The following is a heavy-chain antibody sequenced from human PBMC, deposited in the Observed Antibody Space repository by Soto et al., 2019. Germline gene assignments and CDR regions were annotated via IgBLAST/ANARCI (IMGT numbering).Heavy chain of an antibody. V-gene: IGHV1-69*19. CDR2: ISPMFGAA. J-gene: IGHJ4*02. CDR1: GGTFNTYA. CDR3: AREVQVHTPAFVY. Sequence: QVQLVQSGAEMKKPGSSVKVSCQASGGTFNTYAMNWVRQAPAHGPEWMGDISPMFGAANYAPKFQGRVTITADESTGTSYMQLSSLTSEDTALYFCAREVQVHTPAFVYWGQGTVVTVSS. D-gene: IGHD3-10*01.